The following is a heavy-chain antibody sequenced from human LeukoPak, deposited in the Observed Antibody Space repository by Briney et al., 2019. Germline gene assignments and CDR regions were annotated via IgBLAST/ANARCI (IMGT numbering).Heavy chain of an antibody. J-gene: IGHJ4*02. V-gene: IGHV4-34*01. D-gene: IGHD1-7*01. CDR2: INHSGST. CDR1: GGSFSGYY. CDR3: ARGEASYNWNYYIDY. Sequence: SETLSLTCAVYGGSFSGYYWSWIRQPPGKGLEWIGEINHSGSTNYNPSLKSRVTISVDTSKNQFSLKLSSVTAADTAVYYCARGEASYNWNYYIDYWGQGTLVTVSS.